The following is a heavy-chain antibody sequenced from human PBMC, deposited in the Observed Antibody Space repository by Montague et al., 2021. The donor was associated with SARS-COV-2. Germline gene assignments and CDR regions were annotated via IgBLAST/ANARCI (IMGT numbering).Heavy chain of an antibody. Sequence: SETLSLTCTVSGGPISSNYWNWIRQPPGRGLEWIGYIYYSGSTNYNPSLESRVTISADTSKNHFSLKLRSVTAADTAVYYCARVISGPGYFDYWGQGTLVTVSS. CDR3: ARVISGPGYFDY. J-gene: IGHJ4*02. CDR2: IYYSGST. V-gene: IGHV4-59*01. CDR1: GGPISSNY. D-gene: IGHD3-10*01.